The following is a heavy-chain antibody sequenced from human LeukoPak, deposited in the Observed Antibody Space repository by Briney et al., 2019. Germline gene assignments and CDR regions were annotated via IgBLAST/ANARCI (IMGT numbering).Heavy chain of an antibody. CDR3: ARSFYYDTSGYSKPNYFDP. D-gene: IGHD3-22*01. CDR1: GYIFTTCW. CDR2: IYPGDSDT. Sequence: GAPLKISCKGSGYIFTTCWIGWVRQMPGKGLEWMGIIYPGDSDTRYSPSFQGQVTISADKSISTAYLQWSSLKASDTAMYYCARSFYYDTSGYSKPNYFDPWGQGTLVTVSS. V-gene: IGHV5-51*01. J-gene: IGHJ5*02.